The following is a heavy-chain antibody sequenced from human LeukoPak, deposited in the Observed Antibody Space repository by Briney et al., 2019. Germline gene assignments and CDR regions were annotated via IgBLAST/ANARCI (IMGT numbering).Heavy chain of an antibody. J-gene: IGHJ4*02. Sequence: SQTLSLTCTVSGGSVSSGSYYWSWIRQPAGKGLEWIGRIYTSGSTDLNPSLKSRVTITIDTSKNQFSLNLSSATAADTAVYYCARARDAYNIDNWGQGTLVTVSS. CDR2: IYTSGST. D-gene: IGHD5-24*01. CDR1: GGSVSSGSYY. V-gene: IGHV4-61*02. CDR3: ARARDAYNIDN.